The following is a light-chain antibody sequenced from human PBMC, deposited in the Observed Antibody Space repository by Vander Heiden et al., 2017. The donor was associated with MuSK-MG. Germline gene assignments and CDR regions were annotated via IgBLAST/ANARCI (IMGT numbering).Light chain of an antibody. V-gene: IGKV2-28*01. CDR1: QSLLHRNGYSY. Sequence: DTVMTQSSLSLPVTPGEPASISCRSSQSLLHRNGYSYLDWYLQKPGQSPQLLIYLGSNRASGVPDRFSGSGSGTDFTLKISRVEAEDVGVYYCMQALQTPFTFGQGTRLEIK. CDR2: LGS. CDR3: MQALQTPFT. J-gene: IGKJ5*01.